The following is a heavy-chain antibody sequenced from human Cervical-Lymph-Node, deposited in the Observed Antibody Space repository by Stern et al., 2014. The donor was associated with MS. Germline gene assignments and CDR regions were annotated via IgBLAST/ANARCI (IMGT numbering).Heavy chain of an antibody. Sequence: DQLVESGGGVVQPGRSLRLSCAASGFVFRRYALHWVRQAPGKGLEWVALISYDGRDKYYTDYVKGRFTVSRDNSNNTVDLEMNSLRLEDTAVYYCAKGGSGSYLDWGQGSLVTVSS. D-gene: IGHD1-26*01. V-gene: IGHV3-30*04. CDR1: GFVFRRYA. CDR2: ISYDGRDK. CDR3: AKGGSGSYLD. J-gene: IGHJ4*02.